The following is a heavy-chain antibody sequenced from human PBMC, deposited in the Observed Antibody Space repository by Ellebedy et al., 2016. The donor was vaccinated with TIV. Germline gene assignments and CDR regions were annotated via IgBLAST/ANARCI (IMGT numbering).Heavy chain of an antibody. V-gene: IGHV4-34*01. D-gene: IGHD3-16*01. CDR1: GGSFSGYY. CDR2: INHSGST. J-gene: IGHJ4*02. CDR3: ARFPVGETLLDY. Sequence: SETLSLTXAVYGGSFSGYYWSWIRQPPGKGLEWIGEINHSGSTNYNPSLKSRVTISVDTSKNQFSLKLSSVTAADTAVYYCARFPVGETLLDYWGQGTLVTVSS.